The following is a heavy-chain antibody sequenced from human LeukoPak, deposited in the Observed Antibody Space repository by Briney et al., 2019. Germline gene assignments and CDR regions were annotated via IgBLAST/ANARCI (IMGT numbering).Heavy chain of an antibody. D-gene: IGHD4-17*01. CDR2: IYYSGST. J-gene: IGHJ4*02. CDR1: GDSISPYY. Sequence: PSETLSLTCTVWGDSISPYYWRWIRQPRGKGLEWIGYIYYSGSTNYNPSLKSRVSISVDTSKNQFSLKLSSVTAADTAVYYCARHGDFHDYWGQGTLVTVSS. V-gene: IGHV4-59*08. CDR3: ARHGDFHDY.